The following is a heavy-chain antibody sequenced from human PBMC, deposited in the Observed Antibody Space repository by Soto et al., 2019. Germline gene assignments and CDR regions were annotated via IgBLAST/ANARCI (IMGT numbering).Heavy chain of an antibody. Sequence: QVQLQESGPGLVKPAQTLSLTCTVSGGSISSGGYYWSWIRQHPGKGLEWIGYIYYSGSTYYNPSLQSRVTISVDESKNQFSLKLSSVTAADTAVYYCAAFVVVPAAEPQGDFDYWGQGTLVTVSS. V-gene: IGHV4-31*03. CDR2: IYYSGST. J-gene: IGHJ4*02. D-gene: IGHD2-2*01. CDR3: AAFVVVPAAEPQGDFDY. CDR1: GGSISSGGYY.